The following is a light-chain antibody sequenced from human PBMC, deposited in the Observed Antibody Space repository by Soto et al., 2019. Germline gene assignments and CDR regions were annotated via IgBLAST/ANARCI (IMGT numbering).Light chain of an antibody. Sequence: EIVMTQSPATLSVSPGGRATLSCRASQSISDTLAWYQQKPGQAPRLLIYRASTRAPGFPARFSGSGSGTDFTLTISSLQSEDFAVYYCQQYGRSLEFAFGGGTKVDIK. J-gene: IGKJ4*01. CDR3: QQYGRSLEFA. V-gene: IGKV3-15*01. CDR1: QSISDT. CDR2: RAS.